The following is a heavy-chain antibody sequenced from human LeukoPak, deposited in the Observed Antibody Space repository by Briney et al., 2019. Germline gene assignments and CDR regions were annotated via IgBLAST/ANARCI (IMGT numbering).Heavy chain of an antibody. Sequence: GGSLRLSCAASGFTFSSYAMTWVRQAPGKGLEWVSAISGSGGSTYYADSVKGRFTISRDNSKNTLYLQMNSLRAEDTAVYYCAKDGKQVVQKHWGQGTLVTVSS. V-gene: IGHV3-23*01. CDR3: AKDGKQVVQKH. D-gene: IGHD6-13*01. CDR1: GFTFSSYA. J-gene: IGHJ1*01. CDR2: ISGSGGST.